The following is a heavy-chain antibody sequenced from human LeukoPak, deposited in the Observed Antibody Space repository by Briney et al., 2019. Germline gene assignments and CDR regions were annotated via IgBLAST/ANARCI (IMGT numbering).Heavy chain of an antibody. CDR1: GFTFSSYA. Sequence: GGSLRLSCAASGFTFSSYAMSWVRQAPGKGLEWVSVTSGSGGSTYYVDSVKGRFTISRDNSKNTLYLHMNSLRAEDTAVYYCAKDIREYDSSGYYPDDALDVWGQGTKVTVSS. D-gene: IGHD3-22*01. CDR3: AKDIREYDSSGYYPDDALDV. CDR2: TSGSGGST. V-gene: IGHV3-23*01. J-gene: IGHJ3*01.